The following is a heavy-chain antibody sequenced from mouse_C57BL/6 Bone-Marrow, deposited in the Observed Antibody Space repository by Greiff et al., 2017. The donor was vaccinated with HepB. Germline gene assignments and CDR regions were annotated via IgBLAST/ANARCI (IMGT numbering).Heavy chain of an antibody. V-gene: IGHV5-17*01. CDR1: GFTFSDYG. Sequence: VQLQQSGGGLVKPGGSLKLSCAASGFTFSDYGMHWVRQAPAKGLEWVAYISSGSSTIYYADTVKGRFTISRDNAQNTLFLQMTSLRSEDTAMYYCARRVTTVVAFDYWGQGTTLTVSS. J-gene: IGHJ2*01. D-gene: IGHD1-1*01. CDR3: ARRVTTVVAFDY. CDR2: ISSGSSTI.